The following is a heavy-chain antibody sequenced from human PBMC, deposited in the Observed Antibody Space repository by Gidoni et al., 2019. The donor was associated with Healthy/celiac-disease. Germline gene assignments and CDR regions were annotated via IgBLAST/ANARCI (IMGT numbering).Heavy chain of an antibody. D-gene: IGHD2-21*02. Sequence: VQLLQSGAEVKKPGASVKVSCKPSGSTFTSDCMHWVRQAPEQGLEWMGILNPSGGRTSYAQKFQGRVTMTRDTSTSTVYMELSSLRSEDTAVYYCARWALVVTDPLGRGYFQHWGQGTLVTVSS. CDR2: LNPSGGRT. CDR3: ARWALVVTDPLGRGYFQH. J-gene: IGHJ1*01. V-gene: IGHV1-46*01. CDR1: GSTFTSDC.